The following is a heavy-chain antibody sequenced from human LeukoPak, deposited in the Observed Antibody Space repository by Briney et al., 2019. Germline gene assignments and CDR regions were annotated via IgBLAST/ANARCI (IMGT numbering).Heavy chain of an antibody. D-gene: IGHD6-13*01. V-gene: IGHV5-10-1*01. Sequence: GESLKISCKGSGYSFTSYWISWVRQMPGKGLEWMGRFDPSDSYTNYSPSFQGHVTISADKSISTAYLQWSSLKASDIAMYYCASLPRSSWYYFDYWGQGTLVTVSS. J-gene: IGHJ4*02. CDR2: FDPSDSYT. CDR3: ASLPRSSWYYFDY. CDR1: GYSFTSYW.